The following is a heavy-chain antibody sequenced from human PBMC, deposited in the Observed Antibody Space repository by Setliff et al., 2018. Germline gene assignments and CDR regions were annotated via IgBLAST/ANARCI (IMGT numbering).Heavy chain of an antibody. V-gene: IGHV1-3*01. Sequence: ASVKVSCKASGYTFTSYAMHWVRQAPGQRLEWMGWINAGNGNTKYSQKFQGRVTMTTDTSTSTAYMELRSLRSDDTAVYYCARDPSPRYDILTGYAPMGAFDIWGQGTMVTV. J-gene: IGHJ3*02. CDR1: GYTFTSYA. CDR2: INAGNGNT. CDR3: ARDPSPRYDILTGYAPMGAFDI. D-gene: IGHD3-9*01.